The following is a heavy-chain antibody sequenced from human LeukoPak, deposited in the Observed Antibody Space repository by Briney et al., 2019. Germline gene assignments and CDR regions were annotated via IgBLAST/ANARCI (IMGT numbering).Heavy chain of an antibody. CDR2: INHSGST. CDR1: GGSFSGYY. Sequence: PSETLSLTCAVYGGSFSGYYWSWIRQPPGKGLEWIGEINHSGSTNYNPSLKSRVTISVDTSKNQFSLKLSSVTTADTAVYCCARGRGLGYCSGGSCYHYYYYGMDVWGQGTTVTVSS. CDR3: ARGRGLGYCSGGSCYHYYYYGMDV. D-gene: IGHD2-15*01. J-gene: IGHJ6*02. V-gene: IGHV4-34*01.